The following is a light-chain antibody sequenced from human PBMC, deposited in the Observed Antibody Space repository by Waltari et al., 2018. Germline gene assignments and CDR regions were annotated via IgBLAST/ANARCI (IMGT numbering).Light chain of an antibody. CDR1: NIGSEI. CDR2: ADR. CDR3: QVWDITSDHWV. J-gene: IGLJ2*01. Sequence: SYDLNQPPSVSVSPGQTARITCGGDNIGSEIINWYQQKPPQAPIVVIYADRARPSGIPERFSGSKSGDTATLTISGVEAGDEADYYCQVWDITSDHWVFGGGTRLTVL. V-gene: IGLV3-21*02.